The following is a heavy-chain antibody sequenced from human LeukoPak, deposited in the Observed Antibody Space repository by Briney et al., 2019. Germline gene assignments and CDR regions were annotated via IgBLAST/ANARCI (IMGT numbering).Heavy chain of an antibody. J-gene: IGHJ6*02. V-gene: IGHV3-9*01. Sequence: GGSLRLSCAASGFTFDDYAMHWVRQAPGKGLEWVSGISWNSGSIGYADSVKGRFTISRDNAKNSLYLQMNSLRVEDTALYYCAKEEDTYYYGMDVWGQGTTVTVSS. CDR1: GFTFDDYA. CDR2: ISWNSGSI. D-gene: IGHD5-18*01. CDR3: AKEEDTYYYGMDV.